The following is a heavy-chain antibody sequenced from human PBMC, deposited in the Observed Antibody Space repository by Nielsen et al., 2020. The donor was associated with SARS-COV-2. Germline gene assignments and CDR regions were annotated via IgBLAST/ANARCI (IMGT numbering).Heavy chain of an antibody. CDR1: GYTFTGYY. CDR2: INPNSGGT. V-gene: IGHV1-2*04. J-gene: IGHJ6*02. Sequence: ASVKVSCKASGYTFTGYYMHWVRQAPGQGLAWMGWINPNSGGTNYAQKFQGWVTMTRDTSISTAYMELSRLRSDDTAVYYCARDGAVGATAYYHYYGMDVWGQGTTVTVSS. D-gene: IGHD1-26*01. CDR3: ARDGAVGATAYYHYYGMDV.